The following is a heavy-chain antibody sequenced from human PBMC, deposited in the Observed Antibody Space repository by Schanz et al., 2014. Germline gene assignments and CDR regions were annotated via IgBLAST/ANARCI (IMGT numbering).Heavy chain of an antibody. Sequence: QVQLVQSGAEVKKPGSSMKVSCKASGGTFNSYTINWVRQAPGQGPEFMGWISTCRNEDTNSAQRFQGRLTMTTDTSTSTAYMELSSLRSEDTAVYYCARRGTRMAVAGSVIDSYYYYMDVWGEGTTVTVSS. CDR3: ARRGTRMAVAGSVIDSYYYYMDV. CDR2: ISTCRNEDT. V-gene: IGHV1-69*08. J-gene: IGHJ6*03. D-gene: IGHD6-19*01. CDR1: GGTFNSYT.